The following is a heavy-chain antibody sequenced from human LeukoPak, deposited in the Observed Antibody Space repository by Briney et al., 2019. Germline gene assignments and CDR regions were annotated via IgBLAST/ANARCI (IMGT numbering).Heavy chain of an antibody. CDR3: AKDRLLAAQNDH. CDR1: GFTFNSYA. V-gene: IGHV3-23*01. J-gene: IGHJ5*02. Sequence: PGGSLRLSCAASGFTFNSYAMSWVRQAPGKGLEWVSAISDSGGHTSYADSVQGRFTISRDNSNNTLFLQMNSLRAGDTAVYYCAKDRLLAAQNDHWGQGTLVTVSS. CDR2: ISDSGGHT. D-gene: IGHD6-13*01.